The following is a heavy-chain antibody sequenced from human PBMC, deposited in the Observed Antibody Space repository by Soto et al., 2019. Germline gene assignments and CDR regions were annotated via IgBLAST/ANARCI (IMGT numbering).Heavy chain of an antibody. CDR3: ARARTGDFAFDI. Sequence: GGSLRLSCAASGFTVSSNYMSWVRQAQGKGLEWVSVIYSGGSTYYADSVKGRFTISRDNSKNTLYLQMNSLRAEDTAVYYCARARTGDFAFDIWGQGTMVTVSS. J-gene: IGHJ3*02. D-gene: IGHD7-27*01. CDR1: GFTVSSNY. V-gene: IGHV3-53*01. CDR2: IYSGGST.